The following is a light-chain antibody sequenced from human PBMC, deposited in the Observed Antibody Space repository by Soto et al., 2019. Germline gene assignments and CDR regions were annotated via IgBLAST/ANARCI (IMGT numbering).Light chain of an antibody. CDR3: QQYGSSPET. J-gene: IGKJ1*01. V-gene: IGKV3-20*01. CDR2: GAS. Sequence: DIVLTPSPGTLSLSPGEISTLSCRASQSVSSSYLAWYQQKPGQAPRLLIYGASSRATGIPDRFSGSGSGTDFTLTINRLEPEDFAVYYCQQYGSSPETFGQGTKVDIK. CDR1: QSVSSSY.